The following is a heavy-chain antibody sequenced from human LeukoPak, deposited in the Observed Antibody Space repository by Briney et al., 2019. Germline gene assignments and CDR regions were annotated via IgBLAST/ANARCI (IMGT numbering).Heavy chain of an antibody. CDR3: ARVAGYYDSSGYYEPDYYYYMDV. Sequence: ASVKVSCKASGYTFTSYGISWVRQAPGQGLEWMGWISAYNGNTNYAQKLQGRVTMTTDTSTSTAYMELRSLRSDDTAVYYCARVAGYYDSSGYYEPDYYYYMDVWGKGTTVTVSS. J-gene: IGHJ6*03. CDR2: ISAYNGNT. D-gene: IGHD3-22*01. CDR1: GYTFTSYG. V-gene: IGHV1-18*01.